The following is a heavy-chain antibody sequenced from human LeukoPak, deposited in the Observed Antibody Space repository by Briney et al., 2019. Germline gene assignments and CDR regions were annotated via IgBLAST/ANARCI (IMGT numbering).Heavy chain of an antibody. J-gene: IGHJ4*02. Sequence: SGKVSCKASGGTFSSYAISWVRQAPGQGLEWMGRIIPIFGTANYAQKFQGRVTITTDESTSTAYMELSSLRSEDTAVYYCARAPYFYVNHIDYWGQGTLVTVSS. CDR2: IIPIFGTA. CDR1: GGTFSSYA. V-gene: IGHV1-69*05. CDR3: ARAPYFYVNHIDY. D-gene: IGHD1-14*01.